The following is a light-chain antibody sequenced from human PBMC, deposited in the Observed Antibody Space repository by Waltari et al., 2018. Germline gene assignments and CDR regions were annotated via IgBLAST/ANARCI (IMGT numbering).Light chain of an antibody. Sequence: QSALTQPASVSGSPGQSITISCTGTSSDVGFYNLVSWYQQPQDKPPNLMVYAVIERPAGVSTRFAGSKSGNTASLTISGLQAEDEADYYCCSYAGRNIWVFGGGTKVTVL. J-gene: IGLJ3*02. CDR3: CSYAGRNIWV. CDR2: AVI. CDR1: SSDVGFYNL. V-gene: IGLV2-23*02.